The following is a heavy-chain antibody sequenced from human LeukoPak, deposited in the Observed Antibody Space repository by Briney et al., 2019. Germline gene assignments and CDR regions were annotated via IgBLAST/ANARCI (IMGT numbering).Heavy chain of an antibody. CDR3: ARHHPNSYYYGVDV. CDR2: IYDSENT. J-gene: IGHJ6*02. Sequence: SETLSLTRTVSGGSISRQYWTWIRQPPGKGLEWIGYIYDSENTNYSPSLKSRVTMSVDTSKNQFALKMSSVTAADTAVYYCARHHPNSYYYGVDVWGQGTTVTVSS. V-gene: IGHV4-59*08. CDR1: GGSISRQY.